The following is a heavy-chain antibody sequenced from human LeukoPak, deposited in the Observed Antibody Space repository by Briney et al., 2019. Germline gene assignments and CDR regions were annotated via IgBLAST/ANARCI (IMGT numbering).Heavy chain of an antibody. CDR3: AKALLHIVVVTAIDFDY. D-gene: IGHD2-21*02. V-gene: IGHV3-30*18. CDR1: GFTFSSYG. Sequence: GWSLRLSCAASGFTFSSYGMHWVRQAPGKGLEWVAVISYDGSNKYYADSVKGRFTISRDNSKNTLYLQMNSLRAEDTAVYYCAKALLHIVVVTAIDFDYWGQGTLVTVSS. CDR2: ISYDGSNK. J-gene: IGHJ4*02.